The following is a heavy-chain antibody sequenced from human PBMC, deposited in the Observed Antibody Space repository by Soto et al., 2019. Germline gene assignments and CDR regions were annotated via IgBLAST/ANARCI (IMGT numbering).Heavy chain of an antibody. CDR2: IYYSGST. Sequence: PSETLSLTCTVSGGSVSSGSYYWSWIRQPPGKGLEWIGYIYYSGSTNYNPSLKSRVTISVDTSKNQFSLKLSSVTAADTAVYYCARVGKYCISTSCYRPRWFDPWGQGTLVTVSS. D-gene: IGHD2-2*01. V-gene: IGHV4-61*01. CDR1: GGSVSSGSYY. J-gene: IGHJ5*02. CDR3: ARVGKYCISTSCYRPRWFDP.